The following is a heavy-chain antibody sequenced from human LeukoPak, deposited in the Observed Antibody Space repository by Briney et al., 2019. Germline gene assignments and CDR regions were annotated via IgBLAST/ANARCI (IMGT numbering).Heavy chain of an antibody. D-gene: IGHD6-19*01. Sequence: GSLRLSCAASGFTFGSYAMTWVRQAPGKGLEWVSHISGSGGSTYHADSVKGRFTISRDNPKNTVYLQMNSLRAEDTAVYYCAKTTAGHSSGRDPGWPVDYWGQGTLVTVSS. CDR1: GFTFGSYA. CDR2: ISGSGGST. J-gene: IGHJ4*02. CDR3: AKTTAGHSSGRDPGWPVDY. V-gene: IGHV3-23*01.